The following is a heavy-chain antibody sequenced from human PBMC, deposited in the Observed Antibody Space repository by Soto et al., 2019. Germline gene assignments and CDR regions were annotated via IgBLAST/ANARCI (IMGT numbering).Heavy chain of an antibody. CDR3: AKSLNYDILTGYCFDP. V-gene: IGHV3-23*01. Sequence: EVQLLESGGGLVQPGGSLRLSCAASGFTFSSYAMSWVRQAPGKGLEWVSAISGSGGSTYYADSVKGRFTISRDNSKNTLYLQMNSLRAEDTAVYYCAKSLNYDILTGYCFDPWGQGTLVTVSS. CDR1: GFTFSSYA. CDR2: ISGSGGST. J-gene: IGHJ5*02. D-gene: IGHD3-9*01.